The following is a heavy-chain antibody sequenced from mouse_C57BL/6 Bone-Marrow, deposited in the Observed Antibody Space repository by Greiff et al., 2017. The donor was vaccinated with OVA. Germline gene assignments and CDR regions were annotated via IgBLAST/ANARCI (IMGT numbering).Heavy chain of an antibody. CDR3: AINPPYDGYYRAGFAY. D-gene: IGHD2-3*01. V-gene: IGHV2-2*01. Sequence: QVQLQQSGPGLVQPSQSLSITCTVSGFSLTSSGVHWVRQSPGKGLEWLGVLWSGGSTDYTAAFISRLSISKDTSKSQVFFKMNSRQADDTAIYYCAINPPYDGYYRAGFAYWGQGTLVTVSA. J-gene: IGHJ3*01. CDR1: GFSLTSSG. CDR2: LWSGGST.